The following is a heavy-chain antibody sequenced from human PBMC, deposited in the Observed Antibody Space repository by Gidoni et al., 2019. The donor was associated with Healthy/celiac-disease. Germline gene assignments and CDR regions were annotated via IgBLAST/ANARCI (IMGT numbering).Heavy chain of an antibody. CDR2: IYSGGST. Sequence: EVQLVRSEGGVVTPGGSLRLSCAASGFTVSSNYMSWVRQAPGKGLGCVSVIYSGGSTYYADSGKGRFTISIYNSKIPLSLQINGLRSEGTALYYCARASGLYGSGYAFDIWGQWTMVTVSS. CDR3: ARASGLYGSGYAFDI. CDR1: GFTVSSNY. V-gene: IGHV3-66*01. J-gene: IGHJ3*02. D-gene: IGHD3-10*01.